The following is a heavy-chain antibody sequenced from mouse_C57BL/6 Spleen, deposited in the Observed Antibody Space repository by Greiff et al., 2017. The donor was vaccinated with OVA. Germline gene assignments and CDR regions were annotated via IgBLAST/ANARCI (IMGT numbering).Heavy chain of an antibody. V-gene: IGHV3-6*01. D-gene: IGHD2-3*01. CDR1: GYSITSGYY. Sequence: VQLKESGPGLVKPSQSLSLTCSVTGYSITSGYYWNWIRQFPGNKLEWMGYISYDGSNNYNPSLKNRISITRDTSKNQFFLKLNSVTTEDTATYYCARDLLYDGYYDWFAYWGQGTLVTVSA. CDR2: ISYDGSN. CDR3: ARDLLYDGYYDWFAY. J-gene: IGHJ3*01.